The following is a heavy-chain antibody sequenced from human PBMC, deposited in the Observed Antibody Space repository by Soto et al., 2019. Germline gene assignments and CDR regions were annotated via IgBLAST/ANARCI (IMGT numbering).Heavy chain of an antibody. CDR1: GGTFSSYA. V-gene: IGHV1-69*12. CDR3: SGSFLGARYYYGMDV. Sequence: QVQLVQSGAEVKKPGSSVKVSCKASGGTFSSYAISWVRQAPGQGLEWMGGIIPIFGSADYAQKFQGRVTITADESTSTAYMELSSLRSEDTAVYYCSGSFLGARYYYGMDVWGQGTTVTVSS. J-gene: IGHJ6*02. CDR2: IIPIFGSA. D-gene: IGHD3-10*01.